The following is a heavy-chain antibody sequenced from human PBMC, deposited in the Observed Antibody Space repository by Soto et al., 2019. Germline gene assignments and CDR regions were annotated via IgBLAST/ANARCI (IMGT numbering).Heavy chain of an antibody. CDR3: ARRAETNGWNGFGADKYYFDF. CDR1: GYTFTSYD. CDR2: LNPNTGNS. V-gene: IGHV1-8*01. D-gene: IGHD1-1*01. Sequence: ASVKVSCKASGYTFTSYDIYWVRQATGQGLEWMGWLNPNTGNSGYAQKFQGRITVTSDTSINTVHMELSSLRSEDTAVYYCARRAETNGWNGFGADKYYFDFWGQGTLVTVSS. J-gene: IGHJ4*02.